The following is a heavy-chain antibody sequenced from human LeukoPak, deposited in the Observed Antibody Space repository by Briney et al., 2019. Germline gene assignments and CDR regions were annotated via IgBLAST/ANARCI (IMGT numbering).Heavy chain of an antibody. CDR2: ISTSGLST. J-gene: IGHJ6*02. V-gene: IGHV3-23*01. D-gene: IGHD3-22*01. CDR1: GFTFSSYA. Sequence: GGSLRLSCAASGFTFSSYAMTWVRQAPGKGLEWVSGISTSGLSTYCADSVKGRFTISRDNSKNTLYLQMNSLRAEDTAVYYCAKEKVVTFIQYGMDVWGQGTTVTISS. CDR3: AKEKVVTFIQYGMDV.